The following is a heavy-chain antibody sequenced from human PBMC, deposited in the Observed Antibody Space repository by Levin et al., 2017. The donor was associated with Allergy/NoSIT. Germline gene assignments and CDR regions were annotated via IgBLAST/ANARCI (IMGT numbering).Heavy chain of an antibody. CDR2: ISSSSSTI. Sequence: GGSLRLSCAASGFTFSSYSMNWVRQAPGKGLEWVSYISSSSSTIYYADSVKGRFTISRDNAKNSLYLQMNSLRAEDTAVYYCARDHHCSSTSCYSDAFDIWGQGTMVTVSS. V-gene: IGHV3-48*01. J-gene: IGHJ3*02. D-gene: IGHD2-2*01. CDR3: ARDHHCSSTSCYSDAFDI. CDR1: GFTFSSYS.